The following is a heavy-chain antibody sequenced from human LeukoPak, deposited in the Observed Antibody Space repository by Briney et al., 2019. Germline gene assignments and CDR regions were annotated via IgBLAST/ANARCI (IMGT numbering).Heavy chain of an antibody. D-gene: IGHD3-22*01. V-gene: IGHV5-51*01. CDR2: IYPGDSDV. Sequence: GESLKISCKTSGYSSTSYWIGWVRQMPGKGLEWVGIIYPGDSDVRYGPSFQGQVTISADKSISTAYLQWSSLKASDTAMYYCARLRIPDSSGYHDAFDIWGQGTMVTVSS. CDR1: GYSSTSYW. J-gene: IGHJ3*02. CDR3: ARLRIPDSSGYHDAFDI.